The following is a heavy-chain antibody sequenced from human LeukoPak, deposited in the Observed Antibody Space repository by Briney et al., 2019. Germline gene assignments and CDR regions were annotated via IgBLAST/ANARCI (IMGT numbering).Heavy chain of an antibody. CDR2: INNSGST. Sequence: SETLSLTCAVYGGSFSGYCWSWIRQPPGKGLEWTWEINNSGSTNYNPSLKSRVTISVDTSKNQFSLKLSSVHTADTAVYYCARRGMLYPRYYYYYMELWPKGTTLPVSS. CDR1: GGSFSGYC. CDR3: ARRGMLYPRYYYYYMEL. V-gene: IGHV4-34*01. J-gene: IGHJ6*03. D-gene: IGHD2-8*01.